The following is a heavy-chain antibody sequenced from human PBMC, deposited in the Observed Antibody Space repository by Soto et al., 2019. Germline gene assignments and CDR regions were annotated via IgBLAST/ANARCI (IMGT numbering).Heavy chain of an antibody. CDR1: GDSISSSNYF. CDR3: ARDLWGYCGTDCYPLDV. CDR2: IFYSGST. V-gene: IGHV4-39*07. J-gene: IGHJ6*02. Sequence: SETLSLTCTVSGDSISSSNYFWGWIRQPPGKGLEWIGTIFYSGSTYYNPSLKSRVTISVDTSKNQFSLKLNSVTAADTAVYYCARDLWGYCGTDCYPLDVWGQGTTVTVSS. D-gene: IGHD2-21*02.